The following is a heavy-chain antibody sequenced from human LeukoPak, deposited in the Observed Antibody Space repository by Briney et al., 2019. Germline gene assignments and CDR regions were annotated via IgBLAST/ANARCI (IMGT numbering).Heavy chain of an antibody. CDR2: IYYSGST. V-gene: IGHV4-39*01. D-gene: IGHD3-22*01. Sequence: SETLSLTCTVSGGSISSSSYYWGWIRQPPGKGLEWIGSIYYSGSTYYNPSLKSRVTISVDTSKNQFSLKLSSVTAADTAVYYCARRKYYYDSSGYYNLFDPWGQGTLVTVSS. CDR3: ARRKYYYDSSGYYNLFDP. CDR1: GGSISSSSYY. J-gene: IGHJ5*02.